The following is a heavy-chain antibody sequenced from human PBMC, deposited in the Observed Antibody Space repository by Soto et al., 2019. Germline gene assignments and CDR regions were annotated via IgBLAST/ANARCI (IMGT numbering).Heavy chain of an antibody. Sequence: LRLSCAASGFTFSTYWMHWVRQAPGKGLVWVSRINTDGSFTNYADFAKGRFTISRDNAKNTLYLQMNSLRAEDTAVYYCAGSLLWPLDRNYWGQGTPVTVSS. CDR1: GFTFSTYW. D-gene: IGHD2-2*01. CDR3: AGSLLWPLDRNY. V-gene: IGHV3-74*01. J-gene: IGHJ4*02. CDR2: INTDGSFT.